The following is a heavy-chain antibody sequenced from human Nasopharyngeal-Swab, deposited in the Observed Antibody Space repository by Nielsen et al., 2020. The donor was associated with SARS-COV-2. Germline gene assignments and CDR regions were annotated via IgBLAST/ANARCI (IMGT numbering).Heavy chain of an antibody. D-gene: IGHD6-19*01. CDR2: IAHDASNE. Sequence: GGSLRLSCAASGFTFSSFGMHWVRQAPGKGLEWVAFIAHDASNEYYGDSVKGRFSISRDSSKNTLYLQMNSLRAEDTAVYYCAKDGGIAVAGWFDPWGQGTLVTVSS. CDR3: AKDGGIAVAGWFDP. V-gene: IGHV3-30*18. CDR1: GFTFSSFG. J-gene: IGHJ5*02.